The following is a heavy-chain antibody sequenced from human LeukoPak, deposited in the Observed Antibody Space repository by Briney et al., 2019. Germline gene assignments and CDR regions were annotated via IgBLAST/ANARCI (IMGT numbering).Heavy chain of an antibody. CDR3: VKDDHGFPGWYFDL. Sequence: GGSLRLSCPASGFSSTSYAMSWVRQAPGKGLEWVSAISSRGDLTYYADSVKGRFTITRDNSKNTLYLQMNSLRADDTATYYCVKDDHGFPGWYFDLWGRGTLVTVSS. CDR1: GFSSTSYA. V-gene: IGHV3-23*01. CDR2: ISSRGDLT. D-gene: IGHD2-2*03. J-gene: IGHJ2*01.